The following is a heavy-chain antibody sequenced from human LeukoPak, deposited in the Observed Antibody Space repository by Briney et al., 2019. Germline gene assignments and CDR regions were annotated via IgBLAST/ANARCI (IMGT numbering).Heavy chain of an antibody. CDR1: GFTFSSYA. V-gene: IGHV3-23*01. CDR2: ISGSGGST. D-gene: IGHD3-16*01. CDR3: AKDCGLGSCHDAFDI. Sequence: GGSLRLSCAASGFTFSSYAMSWVRQAPGKGLEWVSAISGSGGSTYYADSVEGRFTISRDNSKNTLYLQMNSLRAEDTAVYYCAKDCGLGSCHDAFDIWGQGTMVTVSS. J-gene: IGHJ3*02.